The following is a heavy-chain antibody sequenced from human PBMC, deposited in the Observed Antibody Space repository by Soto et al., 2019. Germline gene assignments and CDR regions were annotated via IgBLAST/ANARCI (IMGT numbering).Heavy chain of an antibody. CDR3: AKELVNSGWTYFDY. J-gene: IGHJ4*02. Sequence: GGSLRLSCAASGFTFSTYAMSWVRQAPGKGLEWVSAISDSGGRTYYLDSVKGRFTISRDNSKNTLYLQMNSLRAEDTAVYFCAKELVNSGWTYFDYWGQGTMVTVYS. CDR2: ISDSGGRT. CDR1: GFTFSTYA. D-gene: IGHD6-19*01. V-gene: IGHV3-23*01.